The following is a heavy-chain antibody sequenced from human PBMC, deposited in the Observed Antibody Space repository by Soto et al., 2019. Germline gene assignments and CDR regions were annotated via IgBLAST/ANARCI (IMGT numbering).Heavy chain of an antibody. Sequence: PGGALRPSCATSGFTFRRYSMKWGRPAPGKGLEWVSYISSSSSSIYYADSEKGRFTISRDNAKKSLYLQMNSLRAEDTAVYYCTGYCSSTSCHPLYWGQGTLVTVSS. V-gene: IGHV3-48*01. CDR3: TGYCSSTSCHPLY. CDR1: GFTFRRYS. CDR2: ISSSSSSI. J-gene: IGHJ4*02. D-gene: IGHD2-2*01.